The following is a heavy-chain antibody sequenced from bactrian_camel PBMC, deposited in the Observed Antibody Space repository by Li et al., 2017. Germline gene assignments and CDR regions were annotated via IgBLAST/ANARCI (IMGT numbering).Heavy chain of an antibody. Sequence: HVQLVESGGGSVQAGGSLRLSCVVSGYSYCLGWFRQAPGKEREAVAYIDTDLSIHYADSVKGRFTISRDNAKNTLYLQMDSLRSEDTALYYCVTGRGAMGHFGYWARGPRSPSP. D-gene: IGHD3*01. CDR2: IDTDLSI. J-gene: IGHJ6*01. V-gene: IGHV3S53*01. CDR1: GYSYC. CDR3: VTGRGAMGHFGY.